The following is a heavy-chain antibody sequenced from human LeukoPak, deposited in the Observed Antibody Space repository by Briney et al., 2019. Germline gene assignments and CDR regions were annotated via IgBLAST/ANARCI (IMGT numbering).Heavy chain of an antibody. Sequence: GGSLRLSCAACGFTFSNHAMSWVRQAPGKGLEWVSSISGGGDRINYADSVKGRFTISRDNSRNTLYLQMNNLGAEDTAVYYCAKNPLLAGTIYIDYWGQGTLVTVSS. V-gene: IGHV3-23*01. CDR1: GFTFSNHA. D-gene: IGHD6-19*01. CDR2: ISGGGDRI. J-gene: IGHJ4*02. CDR3: AKNPLLAGTIYIDY.